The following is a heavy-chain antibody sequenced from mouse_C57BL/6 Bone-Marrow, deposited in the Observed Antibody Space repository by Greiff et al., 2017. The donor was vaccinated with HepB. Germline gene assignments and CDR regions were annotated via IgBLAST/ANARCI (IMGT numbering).Heavy chain of an antibody. CDR3: ARDRVAVTTVVATDWYFDV. V-gene: IGHV5-16*01. D-gene: IGHD1-1*01. Sequence: EVMLVESEGGLVQPGSSMKLSCTASGFTFSDYYMAWVRQVPEKGLEWVANINYDGSSTYYLDSLKSRFIISRDNEKNILYLQMSSLKSEDTATYYCARDRVAVTTVVATDWYFDVWGTGTTVTVSS. J-gene: IGHJ1*03. CDR1: GFTFSDYY. CDR2: INYDGSST.